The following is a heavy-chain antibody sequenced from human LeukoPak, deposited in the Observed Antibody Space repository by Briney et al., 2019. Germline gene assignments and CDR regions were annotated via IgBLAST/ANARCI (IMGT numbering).Heavy chain of an antibody. Sequence: SETLSLTCAVYGGSFSGYYWSWIRQPPGKGLEWIGEINHSGSTNYNPSLKSRVTISVDTSKNQFSLKLSSVAAADTAVYYCARGGYCSSTSCYTRPYDYWGQGTLVTVSS. D-gene: IGHD2-2*02. V-gene: IGHV4-34*01. CDR2: INHSGST. CDR3: ARGGYCSSTSCYTRPYDY. CDR1: GGSFSGYY. J-gene: IGHJ4*02.